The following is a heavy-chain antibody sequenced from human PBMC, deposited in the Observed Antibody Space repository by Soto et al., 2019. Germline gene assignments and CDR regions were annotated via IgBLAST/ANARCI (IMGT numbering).Heavy chain of an antibody. J-gene: IGHJ4*02. CDR1: GFTFSTYS. CDR2: ISSTSSYI. V-gene: IGHV3-21*01. CDR3: VRDVNYYDSSGYRDY. D-gene: IGHD3-22*01. Sequence: EVHLVESGGGLVKPGGSLRLSCAASGFTFSTYSLHWVRQAPGKGLEWVSSISSTSSYIYYADSVKGRFTISRDNAKNSLYLQMNSLRAEDTAVYYCVRDVNYYDSSGYRDYWGQGTLVTVSS.